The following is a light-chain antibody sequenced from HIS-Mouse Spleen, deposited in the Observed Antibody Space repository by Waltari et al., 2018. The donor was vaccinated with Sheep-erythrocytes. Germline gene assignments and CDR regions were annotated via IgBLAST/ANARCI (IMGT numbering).Light chain of an antibody. CDR2: LNSDGSH. V-gene: IGLV4-69*01. Sequence: QLVLTQSPSASASLGASVKLTCTLSSGHSSYAIAWHQQQPEKGPRYLMKLNSDGSHRKGDGVPARFSGSSSGAERYLTISSLQSEDEADYYCQTWGTGIHVVFGGGTKLTVL. CDR1: SGHSSYA. J-gene: IGLJ2*01. CDR3: QTWGTGIHVV.